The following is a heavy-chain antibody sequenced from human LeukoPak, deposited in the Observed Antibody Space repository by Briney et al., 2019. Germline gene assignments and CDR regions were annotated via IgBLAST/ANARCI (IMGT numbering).Heavy chain of an antibody. V-gene: IGHV1-2*02. D-gene: IGHD2-8*01. CDR2: INPNSGGT. CDR1: GYTFTGYY. J-gene: IGHJ4*02. Sequence: ASVTVSCTASGYTFTGYYMHWVRQAPGQGLEWMGWINPNSGGTNYAQKFQGRVTMTRDTSISTAYMELSRLRSDDTAVYYCARERALGYCTNGVCPYFDYWGQGTLVTVSS. CDR3: ARERALGYCTNGVCPYFDY.